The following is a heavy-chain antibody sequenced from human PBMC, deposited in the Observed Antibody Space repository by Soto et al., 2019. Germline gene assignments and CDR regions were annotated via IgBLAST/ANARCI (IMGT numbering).Heavy chain of an antibody. CDR1: GGSISSYY. Sequence: SETLSLTCTVSGGSISSYYWSWIRQPPGQGLEWIGYIHYSRSTNFNPSLKNRVIMSVDTSKNQFSLRMSSVNAADTAVYYCARSYPITIFGVVPSGGLDVWGQGATVTVSS. J-gene: IGHJ6*02. D-gene: IGHD3-3*01. V-gene: IGHV4-59*01. CDR3: ARSYPITIFGVVPSGGLDV. CDR2: IHYSRST.